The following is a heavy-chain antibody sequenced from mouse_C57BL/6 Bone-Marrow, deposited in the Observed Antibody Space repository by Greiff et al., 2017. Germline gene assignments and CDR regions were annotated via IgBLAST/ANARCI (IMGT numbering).Heavy chain of an antibody. CDR1: GFTFSSYA. Sequence: EVQLEESGGGLVKPGGSLKLSCAASGFTFSSYAMSWVRQTPEKRLEWVATISAGGSYTYYPDNVKGRFTLSRDNAKNNLYLQMSHLESEVTAMYYCARPLYDVVVAWLASWGQGTLVTVSA. J-gene: IGHJ3*01. CDR2: ISAGGSYT. CDR3: ARPLYDVVVAWLAS. V-gene: IGHV5-4*01. D-gene: IGHD2-3*01.